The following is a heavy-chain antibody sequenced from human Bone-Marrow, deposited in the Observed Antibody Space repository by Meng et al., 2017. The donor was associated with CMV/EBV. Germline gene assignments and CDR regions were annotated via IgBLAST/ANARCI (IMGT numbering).Heavy chain of an antibody. CDR3: ASGGCSSTSCYFPYYFDY. J-gene: IGHJ4*02. CDR1: GFTFSSYR. D-gene: IGHD2-2*01. CDR2: IKQDGSEK. Sequence: GGSLRLSCAPSGFTFSSYRMSWVRQAPGKGLEWVANIKQDGSEKYYVDSVKGRFTISRDNAKNSLYLQMNSLRAEDTAVYYCASGGCSSTSCYFPYYFDYWGQGARVTVSS. V-gene: IGHV3-7*01.